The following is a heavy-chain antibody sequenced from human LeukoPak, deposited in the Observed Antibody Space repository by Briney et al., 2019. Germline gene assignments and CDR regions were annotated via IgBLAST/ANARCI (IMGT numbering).Heavy chain of an antibody. V-gene: IGHV3-23*01. CDR3: AKDCNSPGSCYYFDS. CDR1: GFTFSNYA. CDR2: IIGSGGDT. Sequence: PGGTLRLSCAASGFTFSNYAMSWVRQAPGKGLEWVSGIIGSGGDTYYADSVRGRFTISRDNSKNMLYLQMNSLRAEDTAVYYCAKDCNSPGSCYYFDSWGQGTLVTVSS. D-gene: IGHD2-15*01. J-gene: IGHJ4*02.